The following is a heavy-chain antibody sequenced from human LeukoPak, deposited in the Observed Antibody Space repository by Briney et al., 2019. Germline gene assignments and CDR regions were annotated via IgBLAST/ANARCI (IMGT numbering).Heavy chain of an antibody. CDR3: ARAPARNDVTEDAFDI. Sequence: PGGSLRLSCAASGFTFSDYYMSWIRQAPGKGLEWVSYISSSGSTIYYADSVKGRFTISRDNAKNSLYLQMNSLRAEDTAVYYCARAPARNDVTEDAFDIWGQGTMVTVSS. CDR2: ISSSGSTI. V-gene: IGHV3-11*01. D-gene: IGHD1-1*01. J-gene: IGHJ3*02. CDR1: GFTFSDYY.